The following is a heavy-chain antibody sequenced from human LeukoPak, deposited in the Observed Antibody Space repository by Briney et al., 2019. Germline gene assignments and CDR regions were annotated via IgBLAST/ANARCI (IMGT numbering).Heavy chain of an antibody. CDR3: ARAFDLGATGNWFDP. D-gene: IGHD1-26*01. CDR1: GYTFTSYA. V-gene: IGHV1-69*13. Sequence: SVKVSCKASGYTFTSYAISWVRQAPGQGLEWMGGIIPIFGTANYAQKFQGRVTITADESTNTAYMELSSLRSEDTAVYYCARAFDLGATGNWFDPWGQGTLVTVSS. J-gene: IGHJ5*02. CDR2: IIPIFGTA.